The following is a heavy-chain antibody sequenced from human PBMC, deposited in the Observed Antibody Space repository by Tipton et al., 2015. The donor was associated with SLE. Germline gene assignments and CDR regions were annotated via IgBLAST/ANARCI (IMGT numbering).Heavy chain of an antibody. CDR1: GYTFSDYY. J-gene: IGHJ4*02. V-gene: IGHV1-46*01. Sequence: QLVQSGPEVKKPGASVKISCRASGYTFSDYYIHWVRQAPGQGLEWMGVINPSGGSASHTLTFQGRVTMTRDTSTSTVFLEMSSLKSDDTAIYYCARKPGANALDYWGQGTLVTVSS. CDR3: ARKPGANALDY. D-gene: IGHD7-27*01. CDR2: INPSGGSA.